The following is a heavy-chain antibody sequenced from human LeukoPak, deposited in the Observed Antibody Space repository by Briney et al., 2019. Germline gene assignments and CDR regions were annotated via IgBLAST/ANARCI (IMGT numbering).Heavy chain of an antibody. Sequence: TGGSLRLSCAASGFTFSSYAMSWVRQAPGKGLEWVSAISGSGGSTYYADSVKGRFTIPRDNSKNTLYLQMNSLRAEDTAVYYCAKDRSHYYDSSGYHDYWGQGTLVTVSS. D-gene: IGHD3-22*01. CDR3: AKDRSHYYDSSGYHDY. J-gene: IGHJ4*02. CDR2: ISGSGGST. CDR1: GFTFSSYA. V-gene: IGHV3-23*01.